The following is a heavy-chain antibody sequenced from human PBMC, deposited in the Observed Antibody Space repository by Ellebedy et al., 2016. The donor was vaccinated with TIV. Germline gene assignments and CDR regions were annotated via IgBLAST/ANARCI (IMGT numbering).Heavy chain of an antibody. Sequence: SLKISCTASDFNRSWMHWVRQAPGKGLEWVSGISWNSGSIDYADSVKGRFTISRDNAKNSLYLQMNSLRAEETAVYYCAKDLFPSSTGPFDYWGQGTLVTVSS. V-gene: IGHV3-9*01. J-gene: IGHJ4*02. D-gene: IGHD1-1*01. CDR1: DFNRSW. CDR2: ISWNSGSI. CDR3: AKDLFPSSTGPFDY.